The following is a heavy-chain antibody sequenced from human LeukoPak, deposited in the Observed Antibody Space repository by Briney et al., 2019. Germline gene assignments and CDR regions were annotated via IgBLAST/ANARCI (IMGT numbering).Heavy chain of an antibody. J-gene: IGHJ4*02. CDR3: ARGPEWYSSGWYAGDVDY. CDR1: GYTFTGYY. D-gene: IGHD6-19*01. CDR2: INPNSGGT. Sequence: ASVKVSCKASGYTFTGYYMHWVRQAPGQGLEWMGWINPNSGGTNYAQKFQGRVTMTRDTSISTAYMELSRLRSDDTAVYYCARGPEWYSSGWYAGDVDYWGQGTLVTVSS. V-gene: IGHV1-2*02.